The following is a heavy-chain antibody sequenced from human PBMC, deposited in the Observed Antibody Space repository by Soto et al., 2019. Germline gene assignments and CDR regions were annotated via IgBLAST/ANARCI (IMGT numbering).Heavy chain of an antibody. V-gene: IGHV1-18*04. J-gene: IGHJ6*02. CDR1: RDSFSSYG. Sequence: GNVSFNGSRDSFSSYGISWGRQARGQGLEWMGWISAYNGNTNYAQKLQGRVTMTTDTSTSTAYMELRSLRSDDTAVYYCARRHSSSWYNYYYYYGMDVWGQGTTVTVSS. CDR3: ARRHSSSWYNYYYYYGMDV. CDR2: ISAYNGNT. D-gene: IGHD6-13*01.